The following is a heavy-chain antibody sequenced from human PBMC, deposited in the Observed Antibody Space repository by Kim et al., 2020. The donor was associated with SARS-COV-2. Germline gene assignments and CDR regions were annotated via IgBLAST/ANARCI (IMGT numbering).Heavy chain of an antibody. CDR2: IYYSGST. J-gene: IGHJ3*02. CDR1: GGSISSYY. CDR3: AREGKWDLRGGAFDI. V-gene: IGHV4-59*13. D-gene: IGHD1-26*01. Sequence: SETLSLTCTVSGGSISSYYWSWIRQPPGKGLEWIGYIYYSGSTNYNPSLKSRVTISVDTSKNHFSLKLSSVTAADTAVYYCAREGKWDLRGGAFDISGQGTMVTVSS.